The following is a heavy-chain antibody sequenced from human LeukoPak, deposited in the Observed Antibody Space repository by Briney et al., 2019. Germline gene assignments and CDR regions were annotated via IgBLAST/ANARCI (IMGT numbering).Heavy chain of an antibody. J-gene: IGHJ6*03. CDR3: ARDGPDYYGSGSYRVSYYYYMDV. D-gene: IGHD3-10*01. Sequence: SQTLSLTCAISGDSVSSNSAAWIWIRQSPSRGLEWLGRTYYRSKWYNDYAVSVKSRITINPDTSKNQFSLQLNSVTPEDTAVYYCARDGPDYYGSGSYRVSYYYYMDVWGKGTTVTISS. CDR2: TYYRSKWYN. CDR1: GDSVSSNSAA. V-gene: IGHV6-1*01.